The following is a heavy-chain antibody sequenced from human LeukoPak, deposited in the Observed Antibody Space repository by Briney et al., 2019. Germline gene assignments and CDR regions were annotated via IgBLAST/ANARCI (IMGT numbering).Heavy chain of an antibody. D-gene: IGHD6-13*01. CDR2: IIPLFGTP. J-gene: IGHJ4*02. CDR1: GGTLDNFA. CDR3: ATDAVGIAAAGTGY. Sequence: SVKVSCKTSGGTLDNFAISWVRQAPGHGLEWVGGIIPLFGTPDYPQKFQARVTVTTDESTGTAYMEMSSLRADDTALYYCATDAVGIAAAGTGYWGQGTLVTVSS. V-gene: IGHV1-69*05.